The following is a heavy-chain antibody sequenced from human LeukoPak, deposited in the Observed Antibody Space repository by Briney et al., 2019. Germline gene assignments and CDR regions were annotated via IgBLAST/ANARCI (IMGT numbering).Heavy chain of an antibody. CDR1: GVTFSSYA. D-gene: IGHD3-22*01. V-gene: IGHV3-23*01. CDR3: AKGGYYDSSGYYYVWSNAFDI. Sequence: PGGSLRLSCAASGVTFSSYAMSWVREAPGKRLEWVSAISGSGGSTYYADSVKGRFTISRDNSKNTLYLQMNSLRAEDTAVYYCAKGGYYDSSGYYYVWSNAFDIWGQGTMVTVSS. CDR2: ISGSGGST. J-gene: IGHJ3*02.